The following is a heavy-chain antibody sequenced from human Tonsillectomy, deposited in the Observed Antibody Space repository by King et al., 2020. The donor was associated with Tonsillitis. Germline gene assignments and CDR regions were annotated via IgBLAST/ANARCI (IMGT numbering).Heavy chain of an antibody. CDR3: LNQVSSGWYFY. J-gene: IGHJ4*02. CDR2: ISSNGGST. Sequence: VQLVESGGGLVQPGGSLRLSCSASGFSFSSYAMHWVRQAPGKGLEYVSSISSNGGSTYYADSVKGRFTISRDNSKNTLYLQMSSLRAEDTAVYYCLNQVSSGWYFYWGQGTLVTVSS. D-gene: IGHD6-19*01. V-gene: IGHV3-64D*06. CDR1: GFSFSSYA.